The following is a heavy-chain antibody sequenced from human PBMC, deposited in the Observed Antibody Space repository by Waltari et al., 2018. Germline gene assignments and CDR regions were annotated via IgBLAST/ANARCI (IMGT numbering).Heavy chain of an antibody. CDR1: GGSISSSNW. D-gene: IGHD3-22*01. J-gene: IGHJ1*01. Sequence: VQLQESGPGLVKPSGTLSLTCAVSGGSISSSNWWSWVRQPPGKGLEWIGEIYPSGSTNYNPSLKSRVTISVDKSKNQFSLKLSSVTAADTAVYYCASSGPSLKILDSTYFQHWGQGTLVTVSS. CDR3: ASSGPSLKILDSTYFQH. CDR2: IYPSGST. V-gene: IGHV4-4*02.